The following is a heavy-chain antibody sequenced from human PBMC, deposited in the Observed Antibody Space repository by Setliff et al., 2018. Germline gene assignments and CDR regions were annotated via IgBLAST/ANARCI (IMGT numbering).Heavy chain of an antibody. CDR3: AREVGTSASSDAFDV. J-gene: IGHJ3*01. D-gene: IGHD1-26*01. Sequence: KPSETLSLTCTVSGDSISSGDYFWSWTRQPPGKGLEWIAYIYHSGSAYYNPSLKSRVTMSVDTSKNKFSLHLTSVTAADTAVYYCAREVGTSASSDAFDVCGQGMMVTVSS. CDR2: IYHSGSA. V-gene: IGHV4-30-4*08. CDR1: GDSISSGDYF.